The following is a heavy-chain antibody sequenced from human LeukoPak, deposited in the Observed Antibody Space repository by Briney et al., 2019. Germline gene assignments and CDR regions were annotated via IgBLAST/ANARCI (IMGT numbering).Heavy chain of an antibody. Sequence: GGSLRLSCAASGFTFRSYWMIWVRQAPGKGLEWVANIEQDGRETYYVDSVKGRFTVSRDNAKNSLYLHMNSLRAEDSAMYYCARDTKAGTYHYGMDVWGQGTTVTVSS. D-gene: IGHD6-19*01. J-gene: IGHJ6*02. V-gene: IGHV3-7*03. CDR1: GFTFRSYW. CDR3: ARDTKAGTYHYGMDV. CDR2: IEQDGRET.